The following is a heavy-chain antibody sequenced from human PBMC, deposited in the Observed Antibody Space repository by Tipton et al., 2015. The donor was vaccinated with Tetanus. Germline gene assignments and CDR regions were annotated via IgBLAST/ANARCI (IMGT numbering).Heavy chain of an antibody. V-gene: IGHV4-39*07. CDR1: GDSIGRTSPY. CDR2: IYRRETT. Sequence: TLSLTCTVSGDSIGRTSPYWGWIRQPPGKDLEWIGSIYRRETTYYNPSLKSRVTVSIDMSKNQFSLKLSSVTAADTAVYYCARIGWLQQNKPAFDIWGQGTVVTVSS. D-gene: IGHD6-19*01. J-gene: IGHJ3*02. CDR3: ARIGWLQQNKPAFDI.